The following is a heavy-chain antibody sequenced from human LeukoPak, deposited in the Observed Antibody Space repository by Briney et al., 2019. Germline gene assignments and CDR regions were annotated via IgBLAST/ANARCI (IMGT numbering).Heavy chain of an antibody. Sequence: SVKVSCKASGGTFSSYAISWARQAPGQGLEWIGGIIPIFGTANYAQKFQGRVTITTDESTSTAYMELSSLGSEDTAVYYCAREVVGATLNWFDPWGQGTLVTVSS. D-gene: IGHD1-26*01. J-gene: IGHJ5*02. CDR3: AREVVGATLNWFDP. CDR2: IIPIFGTA. CDR1: GGTFSSYA. V-gene: IGHV1-69*05.